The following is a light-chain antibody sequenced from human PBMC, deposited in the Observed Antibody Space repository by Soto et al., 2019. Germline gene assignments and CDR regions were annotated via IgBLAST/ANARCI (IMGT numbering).Light chain of an antibody. J-gene: IGKJ1*01. Sequence: EIVLTQSPGTLSLSPGERATLSCRASQSVGSAYLAWYQHKPVQAPRLLIYGASSRATGIPERISGSGSGTDFTLTISRLEPEDFAVYYCQQYGSSRWTFGQGTKVEAK. CDR1: QSVGSAY. CDR3: QQYGSSRWT. V-gene: IGKV3-20*01. CDR2: GAS.